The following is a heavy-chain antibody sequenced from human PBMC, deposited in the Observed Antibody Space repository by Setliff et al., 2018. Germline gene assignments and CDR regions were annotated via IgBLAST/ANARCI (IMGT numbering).Heavy chain of an antibody. Sequence: SETLSLTCAVYGGSFSGYYWSWIRQPPGKGLEWIGEINHSGSTNYNPSLKSRVTISVDTSKNQFSLKLSSVTAADTAVYYCARVDNFWRGPIDYWGQGTLVTVSS. CDR3: ARVDNFWRGPIDY. CDR2: INHSGST. CDR1: GGSFSGYY. V-gene: IGHV4-34*01. J-gene: IGHJ4*02. D-gene: IGHD3-3*01.